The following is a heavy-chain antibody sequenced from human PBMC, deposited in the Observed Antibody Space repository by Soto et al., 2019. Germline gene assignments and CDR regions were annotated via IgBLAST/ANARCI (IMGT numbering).Heavy chain of an antibody. V-gene: IGHV1-69*13. CDR3: ARAEEMATNYYYYGMDV. J-gene: IGHJ6*02. CDR2: IIPIFGTA. CDR1: GGTFSSYA. D-gene: IGHD5-12*01. Sequence: SGKVSCKASGGTFSSYAISWVRQAPGQGLEWMEGIIPIFGTANYAQKFQGRVTITADESTSTAYMELSSLRSEDTAVYYCARAEEMATNYYYYGMDVWGQGTTVTVSS.